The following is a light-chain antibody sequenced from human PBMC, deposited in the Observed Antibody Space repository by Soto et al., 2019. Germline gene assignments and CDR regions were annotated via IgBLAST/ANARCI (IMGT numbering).Light chain of an antibody. CDR2: DAS. CDR3: QQRSNWPST. Sequence: EIVLTQSPATLSLSPGEGATLSCRASQSVSSYLAWYQQKPGQAPRLLIYDASIRATGIPARFSGSGSGPDFTLTISSLEPEDFAVYFCQQRSNWPSTFGGGTKVDIK. J-gene: IGKJ4*01. CDR1: QSVSSY. V-gene: IGKV3-11*01.